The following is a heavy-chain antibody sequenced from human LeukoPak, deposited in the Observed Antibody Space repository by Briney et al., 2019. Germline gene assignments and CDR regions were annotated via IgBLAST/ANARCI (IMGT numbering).Heavy chain of an antibody. CDR1: GFTFTSSA. D-gene: IGHD3-10*01. Sequence: GTSVKVSCKASGFTFTSSAMQWVRQARGQRLEWIGWIVVGSGNTNYAQKFQERVTITRDMSTSTAYMELSSLRSEDTAVYYCARSGVLLWFGDQEKATFDYWGQGTLVTDSS. CDR2: IVVGSGNT. CDR3: ARSGVLLWFGDQEKATFDY. J-gene: IGHJ4*02. V-gene: IGHV1-58*02.